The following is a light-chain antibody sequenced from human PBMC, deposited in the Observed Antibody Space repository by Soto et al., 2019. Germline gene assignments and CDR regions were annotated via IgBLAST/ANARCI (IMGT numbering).Light chain of an antibody. V-gene: IGKV3-20*01. Sequence: EIVLTQSPGPLSLSPGERATLSCRASKSVSSSYLAWYQQKPGQAPRLLLYGASSRATGIPDRFSGSGSGTDFTLTISRLEREDFAVDYCQKYGSSPFTFGPGTKVDIK. CDR2: GAS. CDR3: QKYGSSPFT. J-gene: IGKJ3*01. CDR1: KSVSSSY.